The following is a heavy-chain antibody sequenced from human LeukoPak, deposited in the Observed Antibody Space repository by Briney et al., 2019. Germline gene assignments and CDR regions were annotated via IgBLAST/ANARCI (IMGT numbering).Heavy chain of an antibody. CDR2: ISAYNGNT. D-gene: IGHD6-6*01. Sequence: ASVKVSCKASGYTFTSYGISWVRQAPGQGLEWMGWISAYNGNTNYAQKLQGRVTMTTDTSTSTAYMELRSLRSDDTAVYYCARRRLDRIAARSPCYFDYWGQGTLVTVSS. V-gene: IGHV1-18*01. J-gene: IGHJ4*02. CDR3: ARRRLDRIAARSPCYFDY. CDR1: GYTFTSYG.